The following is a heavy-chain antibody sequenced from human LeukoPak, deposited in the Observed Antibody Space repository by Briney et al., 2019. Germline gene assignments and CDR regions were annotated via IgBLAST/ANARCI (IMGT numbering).Heavy chain of an antibody. V-gene: IGHV4-34*01. CDR3: ARRITVFGVVKDYFDY. CDR2: INHSGST. CDR1: GGSFSGYY. Sequence: PSETLSLTCAVYGGSFSGYYWSWIRQPPGKGLGWIGEINHSGSTNYNPSLKSRVTISVDTSKNQFSLKLSSVTAADTAVYYCARRITVFGVVKDYFDYWGQGTLVTVSS. D-gene: IGHD3-3*01. J-gene: IGHJ4*02.